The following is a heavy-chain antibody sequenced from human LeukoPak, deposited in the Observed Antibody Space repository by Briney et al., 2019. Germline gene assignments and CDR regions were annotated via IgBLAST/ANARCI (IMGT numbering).Heavy chain of an antibody. J-gene: IGHJ4*02. CDR3: ASSCIFDY. CDR2: INHSGST. CDR1: GGSFSGYY. V-gene: IGHV4-34*01. Sequence: SETLSLTCAVYGGSFSGYYWSWIRQPPGKGLEWIGEINHSGSTNYNPSLKSRVTISVDTSKNQFSLKLSSVTAADTAVYYCASSCIFDYWGQGTLVTVSS. D-gene: IGHD2-8*01.